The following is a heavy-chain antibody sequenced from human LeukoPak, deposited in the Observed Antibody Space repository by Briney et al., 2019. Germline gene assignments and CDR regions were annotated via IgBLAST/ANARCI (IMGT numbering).Heavy chain of an antibody. V-gene: IGHV3-30*18. J-gene: IGHJ4*02. CDR1: GFTFSSYG. D-gene: IGHD3-22*01. CDR3: AKSLLQDSSGYFDY. CDR2: ISYDGSNK. Sequence: QPGGSLRLSCAASGFTFSSYGMHWVRLAPGKGLEWLAVISYDGSNKYYADSVKGRFTISRDTSKNTVYLQMNSLRAEDTAVYYCAKSLLQDSSGYFDYWGQGTLVTVSS.